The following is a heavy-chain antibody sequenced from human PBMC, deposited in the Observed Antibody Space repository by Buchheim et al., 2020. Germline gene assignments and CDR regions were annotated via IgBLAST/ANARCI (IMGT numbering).Heavy chain of an antibody. CDR2: INPSGGST. Sequence: QVQLVQSGAEVKKPGASVRVSCKASGYTFTSHNIHWVRQAPGQGLEWMGLINPSGGSTSYAQKFQGRVTMTRDTSTSTVYMELSSLRSEDTAVYYCASSRDGYIYYFDYWGQGTL. CDR3: ASSRDGYIYYFDY. V-gene: IGHV1-46*01. J-gene: IGHJ4*02. CDR1: GYTFTSHN. D-gene: IGHD5-24*01.